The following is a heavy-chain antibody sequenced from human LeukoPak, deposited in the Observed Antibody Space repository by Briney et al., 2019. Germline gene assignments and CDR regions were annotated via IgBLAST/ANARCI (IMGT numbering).Heavy chain of an antibody. Sequence: PGGSLRLSCAASQFTFSTYAMSWVRQAPGKGLEWVSSIGGLDSSTNYADSVKGRFTISRDNSKNTLFLQMNSLRAEDTAVYYCAKSIRPTDTNSWYLHFDYWGQGALVTVSS. V-gene: IGHV3-23*01. CDR2: IGGLDSST. CDR1: QFTFSTYA. J-gene: IGHJ4*02. CDR3: AKSIRPTDTNSWYLHFDY. D-gene: IGHD6-13*01.